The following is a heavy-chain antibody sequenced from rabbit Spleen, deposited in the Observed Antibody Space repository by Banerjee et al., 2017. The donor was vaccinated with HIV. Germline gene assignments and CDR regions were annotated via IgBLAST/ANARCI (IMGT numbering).Heavy chain of an antibody. CDR3: ARDYGGSITYYLAL. Sequence: QSLEESGGGLVQPEGSLTLTCTASGFSFSPNYYMCWVRQAPGKGLELIACIYTSSGSTWYANWPKGRFTISETSSTTVTLQMTSLTAADTATYFCARDYGGSITYYLALWGPGTLVTVS. D-gene: IGHD4-2*01. J-gene: IGHJ4*01. CDR1: GFSFSPNYY. CDR2: IYTSSGST. V-gene: IGHV1S40*01.